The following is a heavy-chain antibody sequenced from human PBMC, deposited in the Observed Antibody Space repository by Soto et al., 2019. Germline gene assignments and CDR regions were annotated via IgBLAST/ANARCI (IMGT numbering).Heavy chain of an antibody. CDR2: ISPYNDYT. CDR3: ARGGYYDNSWGKLSHYGLDV. J-gene: IGHJ6*02. Sequence: QVQLAQSANEVKKPGASVRVSCKAAGYTFIRYGIAWVRQAPGQGLEWMGWISPYNDYTVYAQKFQGRASMNEDTYTRTVDMNLGGLKSDATAVYYCARGGYYDNSWGKLSHYGLDVWGQGTSVSVSS. CDR1: GYTFIRYG. V-gene: IGHV1-18*01. D-gene: IGHD3-16*01.